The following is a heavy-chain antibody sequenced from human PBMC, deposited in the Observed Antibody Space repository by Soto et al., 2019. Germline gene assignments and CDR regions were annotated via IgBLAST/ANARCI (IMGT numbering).Heavy chain of an antibody. Sequence: QITLKESGPTLVKPTQTLTLTCTFSGFSLTTRGVGVGWIRQPPGKALECLALIYCDDDKRYSPSLQSRLSITKDTSKNQVVLTMTNVDPVDTATYYCAHIPNYYQYDWFDPWGQATLVSVSS. CDR3: AHIPNYYQYDWFDP. CDR1: GFSLTTRGVG. J-gene: IGHJ5*02. D-gene: IGHD3-16*01. V-gene: IGHV2-5*02. CDR2: IYCDDDK.